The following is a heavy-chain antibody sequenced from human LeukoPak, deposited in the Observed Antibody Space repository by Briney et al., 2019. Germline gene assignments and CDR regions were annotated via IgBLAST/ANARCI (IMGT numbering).Heavy chain of an antibody. V-gene: IGHV1-58*02. CDR2: IVVGSGNT. CDR3: ATDYSTVSYGMDV. CDR1: GFTFTSSA. D-gene: IGHD4-17*01. Sequence: ASVKVSCKASGFTFTSSAMQWVRQARGQRLEWIGWIVVGSGNTNYAQKFQGRVTMTEDTSTDTAYMELSSLRSEDTAVYYCATDYSTVSYGMDVWGQGTTVTVSS. J-gene: IGHJ6*02.